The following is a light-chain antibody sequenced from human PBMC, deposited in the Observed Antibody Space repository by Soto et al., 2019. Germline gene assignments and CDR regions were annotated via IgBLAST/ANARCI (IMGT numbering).Light chain of an antibody. Sequence: QSVLTQSASVSGSPGQSITISCTGTSSDVGSYNLVSWYQQLPGKAPKLMIYEVTKRPSGVSNRFSGSKSGNTASLTISGLQAEDEADYYCWSYAGSSTFFYVFGSGTRSPS. CDR2: EVT. CDR1: SSDVGSYNL. J-gene: IGLJ1*01. CDR3: WSYAGSSTFFYV. V-gene: IGLV2-23*02.